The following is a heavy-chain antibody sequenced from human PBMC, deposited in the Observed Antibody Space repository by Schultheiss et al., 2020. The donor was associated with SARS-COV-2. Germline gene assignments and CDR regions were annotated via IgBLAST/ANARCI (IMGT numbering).Heavy chain of an antibody. CDR2: IYYSGST. Sequence: SETLSLTCAVYGGSFSSYYWSWIRQPPGKGLEWIGYIYYSGSTYYNPSLKSRVTISVDTSKNQFSLKLSSVTAADTAVYYCARGHYYYDSSGYFSVLDYWGQGTLVTVSS. D-gene: IGHD3-22*01. CDR1: GGSFSSYY. CDR3: ARGHYYYDSSGYFSVLDY. J-gene: IGHJ4*02. V-gene: IGHV4-59*12.